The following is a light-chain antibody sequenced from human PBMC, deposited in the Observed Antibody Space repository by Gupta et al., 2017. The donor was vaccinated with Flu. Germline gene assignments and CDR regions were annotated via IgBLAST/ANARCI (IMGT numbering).Light chain of an antibody. Sequence: QLVLTQSPSASASLGASVKLTCPLSSGHSSYAIAWHQQQPEKGPRYLMKLTSDGSHTKGDGIPDRFSGSSSRTERYLTISSLQSEDEADYYCQTWGTGIRVFGGGTKLTVL. CDR1: SGHSSYA. CDR2: LTSDGSH. CDR3: QTWGTGIRV. J-gene: IGLJ3*02. V-gene: IGLV4-69*01.